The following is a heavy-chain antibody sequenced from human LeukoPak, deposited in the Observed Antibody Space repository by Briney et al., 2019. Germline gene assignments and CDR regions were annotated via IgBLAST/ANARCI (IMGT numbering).Heavy chain of an antibody. CDR3: AREAPQDIVVVPAAMLNWFDP. CDR1: GGTFSSYA. Sequence: SVKVSCKASGGTFSSYAISWVRQAPGQGLEWMGGIIPIFGTANYAQKFQGRVTTTADESTSTAYMELSSLRSEDTAVYYCAREAPQDIVVVPAAMLNWFDPWGQGTLVTVSS. V-gene: IGHV1-69*13. D-gene: IGHD2-2*01. J-gene: IGHJ5*02. CDR2: IIPIFGTA.